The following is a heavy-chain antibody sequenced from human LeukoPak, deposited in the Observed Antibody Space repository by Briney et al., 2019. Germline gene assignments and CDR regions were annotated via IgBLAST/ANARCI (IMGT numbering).Heavy chain of an antibody. Sequence: GASVKVSCKASGYTFTGYYMHWVRQAPGQGLEWMGWINPNSGGTNYAQKFQGRVTMTRDTSISTAYMELSRLRSDDTAVYYCARSGVGERQFSFFHPWGQGTLVTVSS. CDR2: INPNSGGT. V-gene: IGHV1-2*02. D-gene: IGHD1-1*01. CDR3: ARSGVGERQFSFFHP. J-gene: IGHJ5*02. CDR1: GYTFTGYY.